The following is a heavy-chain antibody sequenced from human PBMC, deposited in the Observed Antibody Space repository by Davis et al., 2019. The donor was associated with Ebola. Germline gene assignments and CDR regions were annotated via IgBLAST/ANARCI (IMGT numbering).Heavy chain of an antibody. CDR1: GGSFNGYY. CDR2: IYYSGST. D-gene: IGHD2-2*01. Sequence: SETLSLTCAVYGGSFNGYYWTWIRQPPGKGLEWIGSIYYSGSTYYNPSLKSRVTISVDRSKNQFSLKLNSVTAADTAVYYCARGRLVPHFHYYYYLDVWGKGTTVTVSS. J-gene: IGHJ6*03. V-gene: IGHV4-34*01. CDR3: ARGRLVPHFHYYYYLDV.